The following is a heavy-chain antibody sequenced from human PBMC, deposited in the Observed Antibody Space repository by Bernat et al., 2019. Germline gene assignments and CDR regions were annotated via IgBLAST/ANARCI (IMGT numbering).Heavy chain of an antibody. Sequence: QVQLVESGGGVVQPGRFLRLSCAASGFTFSSYAMHWVRQAPGKGLEWVAVISYDGSNKYYADSVKGRFTISRDNSKNTLYLQMNSLRAEDTAVYYCARGGGRYCISTSCYGIDDYYGMDVWGQGTTVTVSS. V-gene: IGHV3-30-3*01. CDR3: ARGGGRYCISTSCYGIDDYYGMDV. J-gene: IGHJ6*02. CDR1: GFTFSSYA. CDR2: ISYDGSNK. D-gene: IGHD2-2*01.